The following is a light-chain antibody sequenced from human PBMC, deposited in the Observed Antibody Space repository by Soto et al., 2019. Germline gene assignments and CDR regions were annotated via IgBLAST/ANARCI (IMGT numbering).Light chain of an antibody. CDR1: QSLLHSNGYNY. Sequence: DMVMTHSPLSLPVTPGEPASISCGSVQSLLHSNGYNYLDWYLQKPGQSPQLLIYLGSNRASGVPDRFSGSGSGTDFTLKISRVEAEDVGVYYCMQALQTPWTFGQGTKVDVK. CDR2: LGS. V-gene: IGKV2-28*01. J-gene: IGKJ1*01. CDR3: MQALQTPWT.